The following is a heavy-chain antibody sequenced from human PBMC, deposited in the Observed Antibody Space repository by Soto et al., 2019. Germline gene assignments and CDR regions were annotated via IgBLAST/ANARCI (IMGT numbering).Heavy chain of an antibody. V-gene: IGHV1-46*01. CDR1: GYTFTSYY. J-gene: IGHJ6*02. CDR2: INPSGGST. Sequence: ASVKVSCKASGYTFTSYYMHWVRQAPGQGLEWMGIINPSGGSTSYAQKFQGRVTMTRDTSTSTVYMELSSLRSEDTAVYYCAGGPYNWKHLYNYYGMDVWGQGPTVTVYS. CDR3: AGGPYNWKHLYNYYGMDV. D-gene: IGHD1-20*01.